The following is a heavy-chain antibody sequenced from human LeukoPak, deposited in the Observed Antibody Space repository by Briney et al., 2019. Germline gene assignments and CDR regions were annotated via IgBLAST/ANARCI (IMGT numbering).Heavy chain of an antibody. CDR1: GYSFTSYW. Sequence: GESLKISCKGSGYSFTSYWIGWVRQMPGKGLEWMGIIYPGDSDTRYSPSFQGQVTISADKSISTAYLQWSSLKASDTAMYYCARHRQYYYGSGSYRNWFDPWGQGTLVTVSS. D-gene: IGHD3-10*01. CDR2: IYPGDSDT. J-gene: IGHJ5*02. CDR3: ARHRQYYYGSGSYRNWFDP. V-gene: IGHV5-51*01.